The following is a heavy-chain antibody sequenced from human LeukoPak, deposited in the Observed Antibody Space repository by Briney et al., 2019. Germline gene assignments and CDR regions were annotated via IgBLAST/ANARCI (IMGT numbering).Heavy chain of an antibody. D-gene: IGHD3-22*01. CDR3: ARHRLHRLYYDNSGYYHDAFDI. V-gene: IGHV4-39*07. CDR1: GGSISSSSYY. J-gene: IGHJ3*02. Sequence: SETLSLTCTVSGGSISSSSYYWGWIRQPPGKGLEWIGSIYYSGSTNYNPSLNGRVTMSVDTSKTQFYLNLRSVTAADTAIYYCARHRLHRLYYDNSGYYHDAFDIWGQGTMVTVSS. CDR2: IYYSGST.